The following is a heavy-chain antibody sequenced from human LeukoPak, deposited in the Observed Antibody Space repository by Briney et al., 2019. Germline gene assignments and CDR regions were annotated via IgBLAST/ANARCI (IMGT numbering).Heavy chain of an antibody. D-gene: IGHD7-27*01. CDR1: GFTFSTYT. CDR2: IGSSGGGI. V-gene: IGHV3-23*01. CDR3: AIDPNWGTHS. Sequence: GGSLRLSCAASGFTFSTYTMYWVRHPPGKRLEWVSIIGSSGGGIHYADSVKGRFTISRDNSRNALYLQMNSLRIEDTAVYYCAIDPNWGTHSWGQGVLVTVSS. J-gene: IGHJ4*02.